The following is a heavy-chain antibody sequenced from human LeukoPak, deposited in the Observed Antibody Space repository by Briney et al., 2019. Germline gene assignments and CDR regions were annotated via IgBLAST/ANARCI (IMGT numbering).Heavy chain of an antibody. D-gene: IGHD3-10*01. CDR2: IRYDGSDKYDGSDK. CDR1: EFTFSYYG. CDR3: AKGLRHVNSPDY. Sequence: GGSLRLSCEASEFTFSYYGMHWVRQAPGKGPEWVAFIRYDGSDKYDGSDKYYADSVKGRFTISRDNSKNTLYLQMNSLRAEDMAVYYCAKGLRHVNSPDYWGQGTLVTVSS. V-gene: IGHV3-30*02. J-gene: IGHJ4*02.